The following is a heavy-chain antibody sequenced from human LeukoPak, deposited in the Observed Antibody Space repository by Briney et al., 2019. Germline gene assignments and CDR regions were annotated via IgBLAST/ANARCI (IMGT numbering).Heavy chain of an antibody. V-gene: IGHV4-61*05. CDR1: GGSISSSSYS. J-gene: IGHJ5*02. CDR2: IYYSGST. D-gene: IGHD1-26*01. Sequence: SETLSLTCTVSGGSISSSSYSWGWIRQPPGKGLEWIGYIYYSGSTNYNPSPKSRVTISVDTSKNQFSLKLSSVTAADTAVYYCARGPYSGSYYRWGQGTLVTVSS. CDR3: ARGPYSGSYYR.